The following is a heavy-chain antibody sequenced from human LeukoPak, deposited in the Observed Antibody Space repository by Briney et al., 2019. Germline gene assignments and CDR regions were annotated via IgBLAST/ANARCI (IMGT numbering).Heavy chain of an antibody. CDR1: GYTFTSYD. D-gene: IGHD2-15*01. Sequence: ASVKVSFKASGYTFTSYDINWVRQATGQGLEWMGWMNPNSGNTGYAQKFQGRVTMTRNTSISTAYMELSSLRSEDTAVYYCARQTQVVVAATRSFDYYYYMDVWGKGTTVTVSS. J-gene: IGHJ6*03. V-gene: IGHV1-8*01. CDR2: MNPNSGNT. CDR3: ARQTQVVVAATRSFDYYYYMDV.